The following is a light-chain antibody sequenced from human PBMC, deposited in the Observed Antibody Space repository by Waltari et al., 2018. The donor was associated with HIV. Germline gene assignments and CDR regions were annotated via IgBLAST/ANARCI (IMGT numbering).Light chain of an antibody. CDR2: EVS. J-gene: IGLJ2*01. CDR3: CAYAGSTTYVI. CDR1: SSDVGGYNL. V-gene: IGLV2-23*02. Sequence: QSALTQPASVSGSPGQSITISCTGTSSDVGGYNLVSWYQQHPGKAPKLMIYEVSKRPSGVSNRSSGSKSGSTSSLTISGLQAEDEADYYGCAYAGSTTYVIFGGGTKLTVL.